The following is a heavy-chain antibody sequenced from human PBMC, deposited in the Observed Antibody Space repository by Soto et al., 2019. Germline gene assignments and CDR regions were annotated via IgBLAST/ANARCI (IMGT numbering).Heavy chain of an antibody. V-gene: IGHV3-23*01. Sequence: PSETLRLSCAASGFAFTGHPMSWVRQAPEKGLEWVAGISDGGDLTYNADSVKGRFTISRDNSRNTLYLQMNSLRAEDTAVYYCARRVIGSSRAFDIWGQGTMVTVSS. D-gene: IGHD3-10*01. CDR2: ISDGGDLT. J-gene: IGHJ3*02. CDR1: GFAFTGHP. CDR3: ARRVIGSSRAFDI.